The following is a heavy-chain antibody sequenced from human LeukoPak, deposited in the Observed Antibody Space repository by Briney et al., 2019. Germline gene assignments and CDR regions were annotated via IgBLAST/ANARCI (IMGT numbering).Heavy chain of an antibody. J-gene: IGHJ3*02. Sequence: GGSLRLSCAASGFTFSNYWMAWVRQAPGKGLEWVGNMNQFGSEKYYVDSVKGRFTISRDNAKNSLYLHMDSLRAEDTAVYYCATYCSGSSCYTFEIWGQGTMVTVSS. CDR1: GFTFSNYW. CDR3: ATYCSGSSCYTFEI. CDR2: MNQFGSEK. V-gene: IGHV3-7*01. D-gene: IGHD2-15*01.